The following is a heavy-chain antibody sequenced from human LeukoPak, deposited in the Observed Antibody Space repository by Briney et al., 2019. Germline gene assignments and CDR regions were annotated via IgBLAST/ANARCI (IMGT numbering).Heavy chain of an antibody. Sequence: RPSETLSLTCTVSGVSISSGSYYWGWLRQPAGKGLEWIGRIYTSGSTNYNPSLKSRITMSVDTSKNQFSLKLSSVTAADTAVYYCARTLRLGIAAGGTVAFDSGGQGTMVTVSA. V-gene: IGHV4-61*02. CDR1: GVSISSGSYY. CDR3: ARTLRLGIAAGGTVAFDS. CDR2: IYTSGST. J-gene: IGHJ3*02. D-gene: IGHD6-13*01.